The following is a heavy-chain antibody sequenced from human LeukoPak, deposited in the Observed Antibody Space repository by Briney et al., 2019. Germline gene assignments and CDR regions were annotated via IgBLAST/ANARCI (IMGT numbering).Heavy chain of an antibody. CDR3: AREVVVAAQGGYYFDY. V-gene: IGHV3-53*01. CDR1: GFTFSSYA. Sequence: GGSLRLSCAASGFTFSSYAMSWVRQAPGKGLEWVSVIYSGGSTYYADSVKGRFTISRDNSKNTLYLQMNSLRAEDTAVYYCAREVVVAAQGGYYFDYWGQGTLVTVSS. CDR2: IYSGGST. D-gene: IGHD2-15*01. J-gene: IGHJ4*02.